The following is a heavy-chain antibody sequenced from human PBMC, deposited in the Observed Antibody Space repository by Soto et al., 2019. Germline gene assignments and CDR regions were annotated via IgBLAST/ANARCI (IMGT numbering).Heavy chain of an antibody. CDR3: AXDVGTQMDFWSTSGMDV. Sequence: PGGSLRLSCAASGLSFGYDAMHWVRQAPGKGLEWVAVITYDGSTKFYADSVRGRFTISRDNSKSTLYLQMASLISKDTAVYYCAXDVGTQMDFWSTSGMDVWGQGTTVTVSS. D-gene: IGHD3-3*01. J-gene: IGHJ6*02. CDR2: ITYDGSTK. V-gene: IGHV3-30-3*01. CDR1: GLSFGYDA.